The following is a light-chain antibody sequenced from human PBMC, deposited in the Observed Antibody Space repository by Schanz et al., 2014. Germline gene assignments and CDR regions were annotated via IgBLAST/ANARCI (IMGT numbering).Light chain of an antibody. Sequence: QSALTQPLSASGSPGQSVTISCTGTSSDVGGYNFVSWYQQHPGKAPKLMIYEVSKRPSGVPDRFSGSKSGNTASLTVSGXXXXDEADYYCSSYAGSXXFGVFGGGTKLTVL. CDR1: SSDVGGYNF. V-gene: IGLV2-8*01. CDR2: EVS. CDR3: SSYAGSXXFGV. J-gene: IGLJ2*01.